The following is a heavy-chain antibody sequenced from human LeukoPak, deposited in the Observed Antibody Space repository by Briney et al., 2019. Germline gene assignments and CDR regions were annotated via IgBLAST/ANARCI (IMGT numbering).Heavy chain of an antibody. CDR1: GFPFSKAW. CDR2: FKSKTDGGAT. J-gene: IGHJ4*02. D-gene: IGHD6-6*01. CDR3: TSDRGIAARPLFDL. V-gene: IGHV3-15*01. Sequence: PGGCLRLSCAGSGFPFSKAWMSWVRQAPGEGLEWLGRFKSKTDGGATDYAAPVKGRFSLSRDDSKNTLYLQMNSLKIEDTAVYYCTSDRGIAARPLFDLWGQGPLVTVSS.